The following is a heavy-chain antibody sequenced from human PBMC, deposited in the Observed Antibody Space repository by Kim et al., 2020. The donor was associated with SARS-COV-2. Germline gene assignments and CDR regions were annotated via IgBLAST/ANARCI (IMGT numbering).Heavy chain of an antibody. J-gene: IGHJ6*01. D-gene: IGHD1-26*01. CDR1: GFTFSSYA. CDR2: ISYDGSNK. CDR3: ARDLAEEGSYYAHDYYYG. Sequence: GGSLRLSCAASGFTFSSYAMHWVRQAPGKGLEWVAVISYDGSNKYYADSVKGRFTISRDNSKNTLYLQMNSLRAEDTAVYYCARDLAEEGSYYAHDYYYG. V-gene: IGHV3-30-3*01.